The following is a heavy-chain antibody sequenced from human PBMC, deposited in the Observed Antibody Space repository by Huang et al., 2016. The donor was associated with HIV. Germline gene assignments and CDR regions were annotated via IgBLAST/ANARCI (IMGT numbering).Heavy chain of an antibody. CDR1: GFTFRSYW. V-gene: IGHV3-74*03. CDR2: INNDGIIT. Sequence: EVQLVESGGGLVQPGGSLRLACAASGFTFRSYWMHWVRQAPGKWLGWRSRINNDGIITTYADSVKGRITISRDNAMNTMYLQMTTLSAGDTAVYYCARHRSSGCVEEAFDIWGPVTLVTVAS. J-gene: IGHJ3*02. D-gene: IGHD3-22*01. CDR3: ARHRSSGCVEEAFDI.